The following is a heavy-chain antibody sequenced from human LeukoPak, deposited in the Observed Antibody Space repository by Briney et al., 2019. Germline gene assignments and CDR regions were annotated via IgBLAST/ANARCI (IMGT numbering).Heavy chain of an antibody. Sequence: SETLSLTCAVYGGSFSGCYWSWIRQPPGKGLEWIGEINHSGSTNYNPSLKSRVTISVDTSKNQFSLKLSSVTAADTAVYYCARAWIEYCSSTSCHNWFDPWGQGTLVTVSS. J-gene: IGHJ5*02. CDR2: INHSGST. V-gene: IGHV4-34*01. D-gene: IGHD2-2*01. CDR1: GGSFSGCY. CDR3: ARAWIEYCSSTSCHNWFDP.